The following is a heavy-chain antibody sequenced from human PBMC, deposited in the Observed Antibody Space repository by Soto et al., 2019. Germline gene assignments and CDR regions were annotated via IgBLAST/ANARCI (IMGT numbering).Heavy chain of an antibody. CDR1: GDSVSSNSAA. D-gene: IGHD3-10*01. V-gene: IGHV6-1*01. J-gene: IGHJ2*01. CDR3: VRIITMVRGVGFNWYFDL. Sequence: SQTLSLTCAISGDSVSSNSAAWNWIRQSPSRGLEWLGRTYYRSKWYNDYAVSVKSRITINPDTSKNQFSLQLNSVTPEDTAVYYCVRIITMVRGVGFNWYFDLWGRGTLVTVSS. CDR2: TYYRSKWYN.